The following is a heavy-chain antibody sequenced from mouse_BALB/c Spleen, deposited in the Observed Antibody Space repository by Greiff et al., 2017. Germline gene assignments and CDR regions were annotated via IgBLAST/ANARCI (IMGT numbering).Heavy chain of an antibody. D-gene: IGHD2-1*01. CDR3: ARDGKAMDY. CDR1: GFTFSSYG. Sequence: EVKLVESGGDLVKPGGSLKLSCAASGFTFSSYGMSWVRQTPDKRLEWVATISSGGSYTYYPDSVKGRFTISRDNAKNTLYLQMSSLKSEDTAMYYCARDGKAMDYWGQGTSVTVSS. J-gene: IGHJ4*01. V-gene: IGHV5-6*02. CDR2: ISSGGSYT.